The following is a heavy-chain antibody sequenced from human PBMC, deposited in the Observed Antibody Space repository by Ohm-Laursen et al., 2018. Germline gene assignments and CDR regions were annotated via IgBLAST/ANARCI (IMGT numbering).Heavy chain of an antibody. V-gene: IGHV1-2*02. CDR3: ARDHYNGVSGWYGPPRDY. J-gene: IGHJ4*02. CDR1: GYTFTGYY. Sequence: ASVKVSCKASGYTFTGYYMHWVRQAPGQGLEWMGWINPNSGGTNYAQKFQGRVTMTRDTSISTAYMELRSLRSDDTAVYYCARDHYNGVSGWYGPPRDYWGQGTLVTVSS. CDR2: INPNSGGT. D-gene: IGHD6-19*01.